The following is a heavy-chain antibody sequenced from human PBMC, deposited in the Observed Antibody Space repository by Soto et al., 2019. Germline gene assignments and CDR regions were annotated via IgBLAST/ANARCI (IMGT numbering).Heavy chain of an antibody. CDR1: GYTFTSYG. V-gene: IGHV1-18*01. CDR3: AREKDGTSGSLLLFDY. CDR2: ISPYNGNT. D-gene: IGHD1-26*01. J-gene: IGHJ4*02. Sequence: ASVKVSCKASGYTFTSYGISWVRQAPGQGLEWMGWISPYNGNTNYAQKLQGRVTMTTDTSTSTAYMELRSLRSVDTAGYYCAREKDGTSGSLLLFDYWGQGTLVTVSS.